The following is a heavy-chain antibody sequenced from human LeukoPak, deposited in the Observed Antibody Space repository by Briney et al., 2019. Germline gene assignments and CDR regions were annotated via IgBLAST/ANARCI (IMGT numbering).Heavy chain of an antibody. CDR1: GGSITSYY. V-gene: IGHV4-4*07. CDR2: IYTSGST. Sequence: SETLSLTCSVSGGSITSYYWSWIRQPAGKELEWIGRIYTSGSTNYNPSLKSRVTMSVDTSKNQFSLKLTSVTAADTAVYYCARDAGGSGSYYSRPDYWGQGTLVTVSS. D-gene: IGHD3-10*01. J-gene: IGHJ4*02. CDR3: ARDAGGSGSYYSRPDY.